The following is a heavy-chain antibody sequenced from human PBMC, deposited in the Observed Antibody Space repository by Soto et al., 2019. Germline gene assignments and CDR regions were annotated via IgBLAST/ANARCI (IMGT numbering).Heavy chain of an antibody. CDR1: GLTFXSYA. D-gene: IGHD3-9*01. CDR2: ISGSGGST. CDR3: AKDRYDILTGYWALYYYYGMDV. V-gene: IGHV3-23*01. Sequence: GGSLRLSCASSGLTFXSYAMSLVRQAPGKGLEWVSAISGSGGSTYYADSVKGRFTISRDNSKNTLYLQMNSLRAEDTAVYYCAKDRYDILTGYWALYYYYGMDVWGQGTTVTVSS. J-gene: IGHJ6*02.